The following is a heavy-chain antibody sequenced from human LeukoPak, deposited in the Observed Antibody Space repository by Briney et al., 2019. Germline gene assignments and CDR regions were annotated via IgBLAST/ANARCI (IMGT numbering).Heavy chain of an antibody. CDR2: ISSSSSYI. J-gene: IGHJ5*02. Sequence: PGGSLRLSCAASGFTFSDYAMNWVRQAPGKGLEWVSSISSSSSYIYYADSVKGRFTISRDNAKNSLYLQMNSLRAEDTAVYYCARDDYGILTGYYSEPNWFDPWGQGTLVTVSS. CDR1: GFTFSDYA. CDR3: ARDDYGILTGYYSEPNWFDP. D-gene: IGHD3-9*01. V-gene: IGHV3-21*01.